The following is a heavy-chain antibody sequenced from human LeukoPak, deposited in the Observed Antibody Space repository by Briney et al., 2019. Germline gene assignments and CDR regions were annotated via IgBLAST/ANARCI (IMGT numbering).Heavy chain of an antibody. J-gene: IGHJ6*03. Sequence: GRSLRLSCAASGFTFDDYAMHWVRQAPGKGLEWVANIKQDGSEKYYVDSVKGRFTISRDNAKNSLYLQMNSLRAEDTAVYYCARDSGLSGAYDILAGYYWYYYMDVWGKGTTVTISS. CDR2: IKQDGSEK. D-gene: IGHD3-9*01. CDR1: GFTFDDYA. CDR3: ARDSGLSGAYDILAGYYWYYYMDV. V-gene: IGHV3-7*01.